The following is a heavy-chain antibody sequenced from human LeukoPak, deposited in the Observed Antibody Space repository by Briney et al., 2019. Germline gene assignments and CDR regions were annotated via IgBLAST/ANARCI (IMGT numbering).Heavy chain of an antibody. J-gene: IGHJ6*03. CDR2: IFYSGST. V-gene: IGHV4-39*07. Sequence: PSETLSLTCTVSGGSISTSNYYWGWIRQPPGKGLEWIGNIFYSGSTYYSPSLRSRVTISLDTSRNQFSLKLSSVTAADTAVYYCARERTMIPYYMDVWGKGTTVTVSS. CDR1: GGSISTSNYY. D-gene: IGHD3-22*01. CDR3: ARERTMIPYYMDV.